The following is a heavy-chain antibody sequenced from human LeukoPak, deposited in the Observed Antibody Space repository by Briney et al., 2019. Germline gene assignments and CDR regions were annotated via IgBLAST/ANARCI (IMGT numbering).Heavy chain of an antibody. J-gene: IGHJ4*02. CDR1: GYTFTGYY. D-gene: IGHD3-22*01. CDR2: INPNSGGT. CDR3: ASPYYYDGSSYYHFFDH. Sequence: ASVKVSCKASGYTFTGYYMHWVRQAPGQGLEWMGWINPNSGGTNYAQKFQGRVTMTRDTSISTAYMELSRLRTEDTAVYYCASPYYYDGSSYYHFFDHWGQGTLVTVSS. V-gene: IGHV1-2*02.